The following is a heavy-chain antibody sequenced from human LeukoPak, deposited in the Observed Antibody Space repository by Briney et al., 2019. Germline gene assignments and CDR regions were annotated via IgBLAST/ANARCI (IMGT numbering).Heavy chain of an antibody. V-gene: IGHV1-46*01. J-gene: IGHJ4*02. Sequence: SKLLSCKASGYSFTRCYLHCVRQAPGQALEWMGIINPIDYTTTHAQNFQGRVTMTSDTSTSTLYMELSSLRSEDTAVYYCARDLRHHSGIAVCSFDYWGQGTLVTVSS. CDR2: INPIDYTT. D-gene: IGHD6-19*01. CDR1: GYSFTRCY. CDR3: ARDLRHHSGIAVCSFDY.